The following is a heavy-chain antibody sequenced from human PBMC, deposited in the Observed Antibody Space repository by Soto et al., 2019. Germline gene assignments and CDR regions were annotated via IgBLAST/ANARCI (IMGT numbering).Heavy chain of an antibody. J-gene: IGHJ4*02. CDR3: ARESEDLTSNFDY. CDR2: ISSTTNYI. V-gene: IGHV3-21*01. Sequence: PGWSLRLSCAASGFTFTRYSMNWVRQAPGKGLEWVSSISSTTNYIYYADSMKGRFTVSRDNAKNSLYLEMNSLSAEDTAVYYCARESEDLTSNFDYWGQGTLVTAP. CDR1: GFTFTRYS.